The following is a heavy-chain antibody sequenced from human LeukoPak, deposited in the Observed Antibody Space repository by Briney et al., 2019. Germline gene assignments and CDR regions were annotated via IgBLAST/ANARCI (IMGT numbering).Heavy chain of an antibody. D-gene: IGHD4-17*01. CDR1: GFTFSTYA. CDR2: IRGSDGST. J-gene: IGHJ4*02. Sequence: GESLRLSCAASGFTFSTYALSWVRQAPGKGLEWVSSIRGSDGSTYYADSVKGRFAISRDNSKNTLYLQMNSLRAEDTATYFCAKDVYGDYGGLDYWGQGTLVTVPS. V-gene: IGHV3-23*01. CDR3: AKDVYGDYGGLDY.